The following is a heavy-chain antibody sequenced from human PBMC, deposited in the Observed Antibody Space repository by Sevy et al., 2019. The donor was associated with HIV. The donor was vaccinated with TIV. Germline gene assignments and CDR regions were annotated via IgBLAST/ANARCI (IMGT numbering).Heavy chain of an antibody. CDR2: IYLGDSDT. CDR1: GYNFHTHW. CDR3: ATGWGAAIVRGGFYV. J-gene: IGHJ3*01. Sequence: GESLKISGKGSGYNFHTHWIGWVRQMPGKGLEWMGIIYLGDSDTRYSQSFQGQVTTSADKSINTAYLTWSGLRASDTAVDYCATGWGAAIVRGGFYVWGRGTMVKVSS. V-gene: IGHV5-51*01. D-gene: IGHD3-10*02.